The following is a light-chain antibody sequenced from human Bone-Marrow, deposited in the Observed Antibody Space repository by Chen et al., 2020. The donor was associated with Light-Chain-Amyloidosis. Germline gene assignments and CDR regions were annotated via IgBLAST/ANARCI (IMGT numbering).Light chain of an antibody. J-gene: IGLJ3*02. CDR2: DDS. CDR1: NIGPTS. Sequence: SYLLTQPSSVSVAPGQTAMIVCGGNNIGPTSVHWYQQTPGQAPLLVVYDDSDRPSGIPERLSGSNSGNTATLTISRVEAGDEADYYCQVWDRSSDRPVFGGGTKLTVL. CDR3: QVWDRSSDRPV. V-gene: IGLV3-21*02.